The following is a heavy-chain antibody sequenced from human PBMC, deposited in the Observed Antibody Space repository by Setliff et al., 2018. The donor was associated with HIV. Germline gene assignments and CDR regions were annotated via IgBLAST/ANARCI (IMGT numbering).Heavy chain of an antibody. CDR1: GDSISRSSYY. V-gene: IGHV4-39*07. J-gene: IGHJ4*02. Sequence: PSETLSLTCTVSGDSISRSSYYWAWIRQPPGKGLEWIGNIFYSGHTFYNPSLRSRVTISVDTSKNQFSLKLSSVTAADTAVYYCARGVAAAGLWGQGTLVTVSS. CDR2: IFYSGHT. D-gene: IGHD6-13*01. CDR3: ARGVAAAGL.